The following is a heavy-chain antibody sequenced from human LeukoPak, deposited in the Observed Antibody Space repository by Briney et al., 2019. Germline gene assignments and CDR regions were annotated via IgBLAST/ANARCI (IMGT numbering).Heavy chain of an antibody. D-gene: IGHD4-17*01. Sequence: LSGGSLRLSCAASGFTFSSYWMHWVRRAPGKGLVWVSRINTIGSSTTYADSVKGRFSISRDNAKNTLYLQMNSLRAEDTAVYYCVRVVYGDYLFDYWGQGTLVTVSS. CDR2: INTIGSST. CDR1: GFTFSSYW. CDR3: VRVVYGDYLFDY. V-gene: IGHV3-74*01. J-gene: IGHJ4*02.